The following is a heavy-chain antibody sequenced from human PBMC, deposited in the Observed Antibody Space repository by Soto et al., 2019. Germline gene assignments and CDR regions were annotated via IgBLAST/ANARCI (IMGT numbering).Heavy chain of an antibody. CDR2: IYPDDSDT. J-gene: IGHJ6*02. CDR3: ARRGSSSSNDYYGMDV. Sequence: GESLKISCKASGYSFTSYWIGWVRQMPGKGLEWMAIIYPDDSDTRYSPSFQGQVTISADKSISTAYLQWSSLKASDTAMYYCARRGSSSSNDYYGMDVWGQGTTVTVSS. V-gene: IGHV5-51*01. D-gene: IGHD6-6*01. CDR1: GYSFTSYW.